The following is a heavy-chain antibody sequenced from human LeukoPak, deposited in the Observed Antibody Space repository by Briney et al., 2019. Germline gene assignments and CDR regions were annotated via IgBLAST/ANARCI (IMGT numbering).Heavy chain of an antibody. CDR3: ARDTVIRRIPSYYFDY. CDR1: GFTFSSYA. V-gene: IGHV3-23*01. D-gene: IGHD2/OR15-2a*01. Sequence: PGGSLRLSCAASGFTFSSYAMSWVRQAPGKGLEWVSAISGSGGSTYYADSVKGRFTISRDNSKNTLYLQMNSLRAEDTAVYYCARDTVIRRIPSYYFDYWGQGTLVTVSS. CDR2: ISGSGGST. J-gene: IGHJ4*02.